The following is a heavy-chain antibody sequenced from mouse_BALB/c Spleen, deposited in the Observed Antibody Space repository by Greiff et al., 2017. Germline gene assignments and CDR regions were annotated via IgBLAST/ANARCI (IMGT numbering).Heavy chain of an antibody. J-gene: IGHJ1*01. V-gene: IGHV2-5-1*01. CDR1: GFSLTSYG. Sequence: QVHVKQSGPSLVQPSQSLSITCTVSGFSLTSYGVHWVRQSPGKGLEWLGVIWRGGSTDYNAAFMSRLSITKDNSKSQVFFKMNSLQADDTAIYYCAREGYYGSSYWYFDVWGAGTTVTVSS. CDR3: AREGYYGSSYWYFDV. CDR2: IWRGGST. D-gene: IGHD1-1*01.